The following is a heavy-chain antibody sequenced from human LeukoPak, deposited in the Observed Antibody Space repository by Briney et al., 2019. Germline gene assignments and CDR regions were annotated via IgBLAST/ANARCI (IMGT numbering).Heavy chain of an antibody. Sequence: PGGSLRLSCVASGFTFRSHGMNWVRQAPGKGLEWVSDIRGDGITTYYADSVKGRFTISRDNAQNSLYLHMSSLRAEDTAVYYCARDPYSGGYGDDYYYYMDVWGKGTTVTISS. J-gene: IGHJ6*03. V-gene: IGHV3-48*04. CDR3: ARDPYSGGYGDDYYYYMDV. D-gene: IGHD1-26*01. CDR2: IRGDGITT. CDR1: GFTFRSHG.